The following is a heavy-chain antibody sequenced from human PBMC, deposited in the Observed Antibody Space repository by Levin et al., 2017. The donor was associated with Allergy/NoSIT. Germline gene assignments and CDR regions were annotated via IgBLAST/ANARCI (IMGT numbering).Heavy chain of an antibody. CDR3: ARAITVSGAVAYMDV. J-gene: IGHJ6*03. CDR1: GFSFTNYW. D-gene: IGHD3-3*01. CDR2: VSQDGNEK. Sequence: LSLTCAPSGFSFTNYWMRWIRQAPGKGLEWVASVSQDGNEKYYVDSVKGRFTISRDNAKNSLYLQMNSLRAEDTAVYYCARAITVSGAVAYMDVWGKGTTVTVSS. V-gene: IGHV3-7*03.